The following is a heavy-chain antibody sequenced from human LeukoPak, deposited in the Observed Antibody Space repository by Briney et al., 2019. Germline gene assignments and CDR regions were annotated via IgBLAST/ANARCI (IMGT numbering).Heavy chain of an antibody. D-gene: IGHD2-15*01. J-gene: IGHJ3*02. CDR3: ARVVDAFDI. Sequence: ASVTVSCKASGYTFTGYYMHWVRQAPGQGLEWMGWINPNSGGTNYAQKFQGRVTMTRDTSISTASMELSRLRSDNTVVYYCARVVDAFDIWGQGTMVTVSS. CDR2: INPNSGGT. V-gene: IGHV1-2*02. CDR1: GYTFTGYY.